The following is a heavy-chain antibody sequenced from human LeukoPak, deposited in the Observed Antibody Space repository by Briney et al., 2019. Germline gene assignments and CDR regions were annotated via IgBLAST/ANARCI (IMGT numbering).Heavy chain of an antibody. J-gene: IGHJ5*02. CDR2: ISSSSSYI. V-gene: IGHV3-21*01. CDR1: GFTFSSYS. D-gene: IGHD3-10*01. Sequence: GGSLRLSCAASGFTFSSYSMNWVRQAPGKGLEWVSSISSSSSYIYYADSVKGRFTISRDNAKNSLYLQMNSLRAEDTAVYYCARGHVLLWFGESYSLSNWFDPWGQGTLVTVSS. CDR3: ARGHVLLWFGESYSLSNWFDP.